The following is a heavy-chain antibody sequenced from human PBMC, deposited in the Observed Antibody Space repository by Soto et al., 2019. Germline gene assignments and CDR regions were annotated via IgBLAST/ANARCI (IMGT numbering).Heavy chain of an antibody. V-gene: IGHV3-23*01. J-gene: IGHJ3*02. CDR3: AKAPRAFDI. CDR2: ITARGAGT. Sequence: WGSLRLSCAASGFSVTESTMSWVRQAPGPGLEWVSSITARGAGTFYEDSVKGRVTTSREASKDTVFLQMKSLRVEDTAVYYSAKAPRAFDIWGQGTVVTVSS. CDR1: GFSVTEST.